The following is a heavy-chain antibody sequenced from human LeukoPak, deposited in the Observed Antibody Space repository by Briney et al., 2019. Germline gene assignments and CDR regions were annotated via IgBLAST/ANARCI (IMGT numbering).Heavy chain of an antibody. CDR3: ARLGSSSLYYYYYMDV. CDR2: ISAYNGDT. V-gene: IGHV1-18*01. Sequence: ASVKVSCKASGYTFTSYGISWVRQAPGQGLEWMGWISAYNGDTNYAQKLQGRVTMTTDTSTSTAYMELRSLRSDDTAVYYCARLGSSSLYYYYYMDVWGKGTTVTVSS. J-gene: IGHJ6*03. D-gene: IGHD6-13*01. CDR1: GYTFTSYG.